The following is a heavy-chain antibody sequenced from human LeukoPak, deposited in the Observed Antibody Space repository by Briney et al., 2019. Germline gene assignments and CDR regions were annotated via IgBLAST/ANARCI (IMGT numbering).Heavy chain of an antibody. D-gene: IGHD3-9*01. V-gene: IGHV3-49*04. CDR3: TRDYDILTGPEWFDP. Sequence: GGSLRLSCTASGFTFGDYAMSWVRQAPGKGLEWVGFIRSKAYGGTTEYAASVKGRFTIPRDDSKSIAYLQVNSLKTGDTAVYYCTRDYDILTGPEWFDPWGQGTLVTVSS. J-gene: IGHJ5*02. CDR1: GFTFGDYA. CDR2: IRSKAYGGTT.